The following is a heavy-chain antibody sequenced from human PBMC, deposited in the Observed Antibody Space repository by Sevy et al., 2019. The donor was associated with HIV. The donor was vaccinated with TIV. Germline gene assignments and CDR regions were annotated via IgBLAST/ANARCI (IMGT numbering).Heavy chain of an antibody. D-gene: IGHD3-3*01. CDR3: ARGPLVSYYDFWKRAPDY. V-gene: IGHV1-2*02. Sequence: ASVKVSCKASGYIFSGYYFYWVRQAPGQGLELMGWINPESGDTNYARKFQGRVTMTRDTSVTTVYMTLSRLKSNDTALYYCARGPLVSYYDFWKRAPDYWGQGTLVTVSS. CDR1: GYIFSGYY. J-gene: IGHJ4*02. CDR2: INPESGDT.